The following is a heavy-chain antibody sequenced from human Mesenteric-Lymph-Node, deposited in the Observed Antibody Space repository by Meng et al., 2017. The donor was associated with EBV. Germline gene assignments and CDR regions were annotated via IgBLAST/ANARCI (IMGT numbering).Heavy chain of an antibody. CDR1: GGFFSGQY. CDR3: ARGLGAPNLYYDSNALDY. V-gene: IGHV4-34*01. CDR2: LNRSGNT. D-gene: IGHD3-22*01. J-gene: IGHJ4*02. Sequence: QVLLLAAGLGLLKPAESLALTCAVYGGFFSGQYLSWIRQPPGKGLEWIGGLNRSGNTNYNPFFKGRVPISVDTSKNQFSLMLSSVPAADTAVYYCARGLGAPNLYYDSNALDYWGQGTLVTVSS.